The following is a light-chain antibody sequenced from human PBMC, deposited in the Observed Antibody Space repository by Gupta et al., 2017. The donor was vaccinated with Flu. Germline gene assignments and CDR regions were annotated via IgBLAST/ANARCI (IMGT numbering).Light chain of an antibody. J-gene: IGKJ4*01. Sequence: EIVMTQSPGTLSVSPGERATLSCGASQSVSSNLAWYQQKPGQPPRLLIFGASTRATGIPARFSAIGSGTEFALTINSLQSEDFAVYYCQQYHDWPVTFGGGTTVDIK. CDR1: QSVSSN. V-gene: IGKV3-15*01. CDR3: QQYHDWPVT. CDR2: GAS.